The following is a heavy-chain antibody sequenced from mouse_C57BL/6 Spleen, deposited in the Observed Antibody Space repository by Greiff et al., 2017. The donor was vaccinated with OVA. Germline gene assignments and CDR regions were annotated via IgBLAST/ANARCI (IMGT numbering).Heavy chain of an antibody. CDR1: GFTFSSYA. D-gene: IGHD2-10*02. V-gene: IGHV5-4*01. Sequence: EVQRVESGGGLVKPGGSLKLSCAASGFTFSSYAMSWVRQTPEKRLEWVATISDGGSYTYYPDNVKGRLTISRDNAKNNLYLQMSHLKSEDTAMYYCARYGNYWYFDVWGTGTTVTVSS. CDR2: ISDGGSYT. CDR3: ARYGNYWYFDV. J-gene: IGHJ1*03.